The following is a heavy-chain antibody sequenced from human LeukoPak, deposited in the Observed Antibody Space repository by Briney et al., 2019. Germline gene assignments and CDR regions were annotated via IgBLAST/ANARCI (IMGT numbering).Heavy chain of an antibody. Sequence: GESLQISCQGSGSSFTSYWIGWVRQMPGKGLEWMGIIYPGDSDTKYSPSFQGQATISTDKSISTAYLQWSSLKASDTAMYYCARRDGYHDPFDYWGQGTLVTVSS. D-gene: IGHD5-24*01. V-gene: IGHV5-51*01. CDR3: ARRDGYHDPFDY. CDR2: IYPGDSDT. J-gene: IGHJ4*02. CDR1: GSSFTSYW.